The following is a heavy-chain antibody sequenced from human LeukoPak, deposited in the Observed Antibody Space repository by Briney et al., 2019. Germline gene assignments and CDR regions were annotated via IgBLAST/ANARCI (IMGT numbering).Heavy chain of an antibody. V-gene: IGHV1-8*01. J-gene: IGHJ3*02. CDR1: EYTFTSYD. CDR2: MNPNSGNT. D-gene: IGHD6-13*01. Sequence: ASVKVSCKASEYTFTSYDINWVRQATGQGLEWMGWMNPNSGNTGYAQKFQGRVTITRDTSASTAYMELSSLRSEDTAVYYCARLRSSWYEDAFDIWGQGTMVTVSS. CDR3: ARLRSSWYEDAFDI.